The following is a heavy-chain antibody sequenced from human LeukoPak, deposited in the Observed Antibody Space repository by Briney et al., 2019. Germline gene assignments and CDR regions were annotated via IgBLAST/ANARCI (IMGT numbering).Heavy chain of an antibody. D-gene: IGHD3-10*01. J-gene: IGHJ4*02. CDR2: IYYSGST. CDR1: GGSISSGDYY. Sequence: SETLSRTCTVSGGSISSGDYYWSWIRQHPGKGLEWIGYIYYSGSTYHNPSLKSRVTISLDTSKNQFSLKLSSVTAADTAVYYCARDQEGSGTDYWGQGTLVTVSS. V-gene: IGHV4-31*03. CDR3: ARDQEGSGTDY.